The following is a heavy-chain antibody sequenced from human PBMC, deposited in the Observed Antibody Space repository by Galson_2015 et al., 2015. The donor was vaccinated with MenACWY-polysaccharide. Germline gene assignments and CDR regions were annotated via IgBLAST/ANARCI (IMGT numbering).Heavy chain of an antibody. V-gene: IGHV3-11*01. D-gene: IGHD1-26*01. CDR1: GFTFSDYY. J-gene: IGHJ6*02. CDR3: ARYGSGSPTGYYYGMDV. CDR2: ISSSGSTI. Sequence: SLRLSCAASGFTFSDYYMSWIRQAPGKGLEWVSYISSSGSTIYYADSVKDRFTISRDNAKNSLYLQMNSLRAEDTAVYYCARYGSGSPTGYYYGMDVWGQGTTVTVSS.